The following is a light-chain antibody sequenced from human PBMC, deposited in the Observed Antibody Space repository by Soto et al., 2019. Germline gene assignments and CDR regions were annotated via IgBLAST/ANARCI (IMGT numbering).Light chain of an antibody. Sequence: EIVMTQSPATLSVSPGERATLSCRASQRVANHLAWYQHKPGRSPRLLIYDASTRATGIPARFSGSGSGTEFTLTISSLQSEDFAVYYCQQYDNWPPITFGQGTRLEIK. CDR1: QRVANH. J-gene: IGKJ5*01. CDR3: QQYDNWPPIT. V-gene: IGKV3-15*01. CDR2: DAS.